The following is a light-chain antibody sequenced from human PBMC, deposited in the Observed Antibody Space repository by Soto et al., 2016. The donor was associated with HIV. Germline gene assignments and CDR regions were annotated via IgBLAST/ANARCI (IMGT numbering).Light chain of an antibody. CDR3: NSRDISGNHGV. CDR1: GLRSFY. J-gene: IGLJ3*02. CDR2: GK. V-gene: IGLV3-19*01. Sequence: SSELTQDPAVSVALGQTVRITCQGGGLRSFYASWYQQKPGQAPILVIYGKITGPQGSQTDSLAPAQETQSSLTITGAQAEDEADYYCNSRDISGNHGVFGGGTKLTVL.